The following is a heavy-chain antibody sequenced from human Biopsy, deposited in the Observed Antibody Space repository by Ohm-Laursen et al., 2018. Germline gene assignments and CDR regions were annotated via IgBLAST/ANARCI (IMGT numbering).Heavy chain of an antibody. CDR3: ARNTGWYGDLYYFDY. V-gene: IGHV1-46*01. J-gene: IGHJ4*02. D-gene: IGHD6-19*01. CDR2: INPSGSTT. Sequence: ASVKVSCKTSGYTFTTYGISWVRQAPGQGLEWMGMINPSGSTTSYPQIFQGRVTMTRDTSKSTVYMELSSLRSADTAVYFCARNTGWYGDLYYFDYLGQGTLVTVSS. CDR1: GYTFTTYG.